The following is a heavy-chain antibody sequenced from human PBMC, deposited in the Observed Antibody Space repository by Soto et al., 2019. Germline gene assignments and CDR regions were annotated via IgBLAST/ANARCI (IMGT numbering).Heavy chain of an antibody. CDR1: GFTFSSYG. D-gene: IGHD3-3*01. J-gene: IGHJ6*02. CDR2: ISYDGSNK. Sequence: GSLRLSCAASGFTFSSYGMHWVRQAPGKGLEWVAVISYDGSNKYYADSVKGRFTISRDNSKNTLYLQMNSLRAEDTAVYYCANDSGPNYDFWSGYYNYYYYGMGVWGQGTTVTVSS. V-gene: IGHV3-30*18. CDR3: ANDSGPNYDFWSGYYNYYYYGMGV.